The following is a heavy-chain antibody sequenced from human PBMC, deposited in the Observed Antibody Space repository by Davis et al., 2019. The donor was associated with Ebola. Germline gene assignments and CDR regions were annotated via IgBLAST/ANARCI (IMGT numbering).Heavy chain of an antibody. CDR1: GFTFTGYY. V-gene: IGHV1-2*02. D-gene: IGHD3-10*01. CDR3: ARDLSYSYYYHYYGMDV. CDR2: INPNSGGT. Sequence: GGSLRLSCAASGFTFTGYYMHWVRQAPGQGLEWMGWINPNSGGTNYAQEFQGRVTMTRDTSISTVYMELTSLRSDDTAVYYCARDLSYSYYYHYYGMDVWGQGTTVTVSS. J-gene: IGHJ6*02.